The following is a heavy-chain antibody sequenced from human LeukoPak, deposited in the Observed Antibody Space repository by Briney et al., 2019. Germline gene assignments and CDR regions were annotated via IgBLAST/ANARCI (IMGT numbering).Heavy chain of an antibody. CDR2: IYYTGST. V-gene: IGHV4-31*03. Sequence: SQTLSLTCTVSGGSISSGGYSWTWIRQHSGKGLEWIGYIYYTGSTYYNPSLKSRVTISVDTSKNQFSLKLSSVTAADTAVYYCARARGPSLGSAYDYWGQGTLVTVSS. CDR1: GGSISSGGYS. J-gene: IGHJ4*02. CDR3: ARARGPSLGSAYDY. D-gene: IGHD3-22*01.